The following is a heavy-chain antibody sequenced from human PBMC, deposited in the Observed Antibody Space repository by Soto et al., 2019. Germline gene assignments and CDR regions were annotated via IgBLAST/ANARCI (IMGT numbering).Heavy chain of an antibody. CDR2: ISSNGGST. Sequence: GGSLRLSFSASGFTFRSYAMHWVRQAPGKGLEYVSGISSNGGSTHYADSVKGRFTISRDNPKNTLYLQMSSLRAEDTAVYYCVKMGSSGYFFDYWGQGT. J-gene: IGHJ4*02. D-gene: IGHD3-22*01. CDR1: GFTFRSYA. V-gene: IGHV3-64D*06. CDR3: VKMGSSGYFFDY.